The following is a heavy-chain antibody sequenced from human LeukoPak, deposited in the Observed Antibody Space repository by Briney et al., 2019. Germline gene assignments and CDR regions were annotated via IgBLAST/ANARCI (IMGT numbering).Heavy chain of an antibody. V-gene: IGHV3-7*01. CDR3: ARDKLVGAIAFDI. J-gene: IGHJ3*02. Sequence: GGSLRLSCAASGFTFSSYWMTWVRQAPGKGLEWVANIKQDGKGKYYVDSVKGRFTISRDNAKNSLYLQMNSLRAEDTAVYYCARDKLVGAIAFDIWGQGTMVTVSS. CDR2: IKQDGKGK. CDR1: GFTFSSYW. D-gene: IGHD1-26*01.